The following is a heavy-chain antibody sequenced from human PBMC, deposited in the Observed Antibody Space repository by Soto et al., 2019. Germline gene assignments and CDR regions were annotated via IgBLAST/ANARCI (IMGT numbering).Heavy chain of an antibody. J-gene: IGHJ4*02. D-gene: IGHD3-22*01. Sequence: QVQLQESGPRLVRPSETLSLTCNVSGGPISGDYYWTWIRQPPGKRLAWIGYIFYSGSTYYNPSLKSRVTMSVDTSKNQFSLRLSSVTAADTAVYYCVREGLGFDSSGYPSRYFDFWGQGILVTVSS. CDR3: VREGLGFDSSGYPSRYFDF. V-gene: IGHV4-30-4*01. CDR2: IFYSGST. CDR1: GGPISGDYY.